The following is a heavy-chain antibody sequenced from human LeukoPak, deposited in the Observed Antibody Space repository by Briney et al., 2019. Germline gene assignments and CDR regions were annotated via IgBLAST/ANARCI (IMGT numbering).Heavy chain of an antibody. Sequence: ASVKVSCKASGYTFTSYDINWVRQATGQGLEWMGWMNPNSGNTGYAQKFQGRVTMTRNTSISTAYMELSSLRSEDTAVYYCARGGSDLYSSSSTFAYWGQGTLVTVSS. CDR2: MNPNSGNT. V-gene: IGHV1-8*01. J-gene: IGHJ4*02. CDR1: GYTFTSYD. D-gene: IGHD6-6*01. CDR3: ARGGSDLYSSSSTFAY.